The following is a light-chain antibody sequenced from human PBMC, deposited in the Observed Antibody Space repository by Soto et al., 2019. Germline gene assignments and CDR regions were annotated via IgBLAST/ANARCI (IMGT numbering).Light chain of an antibody. CDR1: SSDVGGYNY. CDR3: CSYAGSYTFV. CDR2: EVS. V-gene: IGLV2-14*01. J-gene: IGLJ3*02. Sequence: QSALTQPASVSGSPGQSITISCTGTSSDVGGYNYVSWYQQHPGKAPKLMIYEVSNRPSGVSNRFSGSKSGNTASLTISGLQAEDEADYYCCSYAGSYTFVFGGGTKLTVL.